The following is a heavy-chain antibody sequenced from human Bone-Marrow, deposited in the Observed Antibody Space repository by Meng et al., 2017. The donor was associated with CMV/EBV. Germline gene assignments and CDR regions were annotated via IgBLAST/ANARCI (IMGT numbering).Heavy chain of an antibody. CDR2: IIPIFGTA. CDR3: ANLQSGRWLQFLGA. D-gene: IGHD5-24*01. CDR1: GGTFSSYA. V-gene: IGHV1-69*05. Sequence: SVKVSCKASGGTFSSYAISWVRQAPGQGLEWMGGIIPIFGTANYAQKFQGRVTITTDESTSTAYMELSSLRSEDTAVYYCANLQSGRWLQFLGAWGQGTLVTVSS. J-gene: IGHJ5*02.